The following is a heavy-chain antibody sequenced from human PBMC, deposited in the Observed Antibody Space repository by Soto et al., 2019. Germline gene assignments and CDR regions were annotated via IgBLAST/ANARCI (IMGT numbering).Heavy chain of an antibody. J-gene: IGHJ6*02. CDR2: IIPILGIA. Sequence: QVQLVQSGAEVKKPGSSVKVSCKASGGTFSSYTISWVRQAPGQGLEWMGRIIPILGIANYAQKFQGRVTIPADKSTSTAYIELSSLRSEDTAVYYCARFRGSYGMDVWGQGTTVTVSS. D-gene: IGHD3-10*01. CDR3: ARFRGSYGMDV. CDR1: GGTFSSYT. V-gene: IGHV1-69*02.